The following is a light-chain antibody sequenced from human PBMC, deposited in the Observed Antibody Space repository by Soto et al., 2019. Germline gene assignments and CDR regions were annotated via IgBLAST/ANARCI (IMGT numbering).Light chain of an antibody. CDR2: KAS. CDR1: QTISTW. J-gene: IGKJ2*01. CDR3: QQYDTYPYT. Sequence: DIQMTQSPSTVSASVGDRVTITCRASQTISTWLAWYQQQPGKAPKLLLYKASSLESGVPSRFRGSGSGTEFTLTISSLQPDDFATYYCQQYDTYPYTFGQGTKLEIK. V-gene: IGKV1-5*03.